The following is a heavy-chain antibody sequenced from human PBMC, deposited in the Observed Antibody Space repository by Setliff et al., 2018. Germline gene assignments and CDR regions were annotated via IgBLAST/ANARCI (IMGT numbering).Heavy chain of an antibody. J-gene: IGHJ4*02. V-gene: IGHV1-69*05. CDR3: AKEGNKYGYDY. D-gene: IGHD2-2*03. Sequence: SVKVSCKASGGTFSSYGVTWVRQAPGQGLEWMGGTIPIFGSTNYAQKFQDRVTIITDESTSTAYMDLTSLRSDDTAVYYCAKEGNKYGYDYWGQGTLVTVSS. CDR1: GGTFSSYG. CDR2: TIPIFGST.